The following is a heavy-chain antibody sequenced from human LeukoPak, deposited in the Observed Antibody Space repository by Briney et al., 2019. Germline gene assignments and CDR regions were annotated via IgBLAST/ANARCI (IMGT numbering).Heavy chain of an antibody. J-gene: IGHJ4*02. CDR3: AKDFGESVSSAGN. Sequence: QTGGSLRLSCAASGYTFSSYAMHWVRQAPGKGLEWVAAISYDGSNKYSADSVKGRFTISRDNSKNTLYLQMNSLRADDTAVYYCAKDFGESVSSAGNWGQGTLVTVSS. D-gene: IGHD3-10*01. CDR2: ISYDGSNK. V-gene: IGHV3-30*04. CDR1: GYTFSSYA.